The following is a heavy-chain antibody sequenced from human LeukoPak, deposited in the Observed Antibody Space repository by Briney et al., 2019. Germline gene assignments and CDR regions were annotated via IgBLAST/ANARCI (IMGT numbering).Heavy chain of an antibody. CDR1: GFTFSSYA. V-gene: IGHV3-23*01. CDR2: ISGSGVST. J-gene: IGHJ6*02. D-gene: IGHD3-16*01. Sequence: GGSLRLSCAASGFTFSSYAMTWVRQAPGKGLEWVSAISGSGVSTYYADSVKGRFTISRDNAKNSLYLQMSNLRAEDTAVYFCARGGGLDVWGQGATVTVSS. CDR3: ARGGGLDV.